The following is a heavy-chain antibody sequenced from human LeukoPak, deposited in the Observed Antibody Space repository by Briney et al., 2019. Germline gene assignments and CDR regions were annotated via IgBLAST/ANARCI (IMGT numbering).Heavy chain of an antibody. CDR3: ARGPTYQHSSGHDFDY. D-gene: IGHD3-22*01. CDR2: ISSSGSTI. V-gene: IGHV3-11*04. Sequence: GGSLRLSCAASGFTFSDYYMSWIRQAPGKGLEWVSYISSSGSTIYYADSVKGRFTVSKDNSKNTLFLQVNSLRTEDTAVYYCARGPTYQHSSGHDFDYWGQGTLVTVSS. J-gene: IGHJ4*02. CDR1: GFTFSDYY.